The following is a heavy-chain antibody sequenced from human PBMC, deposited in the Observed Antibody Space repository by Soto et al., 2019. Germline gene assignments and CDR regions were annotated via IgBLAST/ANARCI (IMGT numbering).Heavy chain of an antibody. Sequence: QVQLVQSGAEGKKPGSSVKVSCKASGGTFSSYAISWVQQSPGQGLEWMGGIIPIFGTANYAQKFQGRVMVTADQSTSTAYMELSSLGSEDTAVYYCSGVGPYCSGGSCLPVPFDYWGQGNLVTVS. V-gene: IGHV1-69*01. J-gene: IGHJ4*02. D-gene: IGHD2-15*01. CDR3: SGVGPYCSGGSCLPVPFDY. CDR2: IIPIFGTA. CDR1: GGTFSSYA.